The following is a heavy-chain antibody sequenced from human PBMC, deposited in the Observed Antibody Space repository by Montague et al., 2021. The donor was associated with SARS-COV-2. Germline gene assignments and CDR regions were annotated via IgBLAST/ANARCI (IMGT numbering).Heavy chain of an antibody. Sequence: SLRLSCAASGFTFSSYGMHWVRQAPGKGLEWVAVIWYEGSNKYYADSVKGRFTISRDNSKNTLYLQMNSLRAEDTAVYYCAREQHIVVVTATPGAFDIWGQGTMVTDSS. J-gene: IGHJ3*02. CDR2: IWYEGSNK. CDR3: AREQHIVVVTATPGAFDI. CDR1: GFTFSSYG. V-gene: IGHV3-33*01. D-gene: IGHD2-21*02.